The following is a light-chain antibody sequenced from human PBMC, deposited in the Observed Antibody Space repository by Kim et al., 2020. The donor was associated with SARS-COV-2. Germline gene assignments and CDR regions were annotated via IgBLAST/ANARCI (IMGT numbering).Light chain of an antibody. J-gene: IGLJ2*01. V-gene: IGLV3-19*01. Sequence: SSELTQDPAVSVALGQTVRITCQGDSLRNYYGSWYQQKPGQAPLLVFYGRNHRPSGIPDRFSGSSSGSTTSLTITGAQAEDEADYYCNSRDSSRHRIFGG. CDR2: GRN. CDR1: SLRNYY. CDR3: NSRDSSRHRI.